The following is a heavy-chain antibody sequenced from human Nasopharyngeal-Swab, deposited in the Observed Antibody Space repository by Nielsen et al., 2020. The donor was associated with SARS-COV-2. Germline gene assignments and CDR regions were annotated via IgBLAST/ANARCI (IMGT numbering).Heavy chain of an antibody. CDR3: ARDVGLDGMDV. J-gene: IGHJ6*02. CDR1: GFTVSSNY. Sequence: GESLRLSCAASGFTVSSNYMSWVRQAPGKGLEWVSVIYSGGSTYYADSVKGRFTISRDNSKNTLYLQMNSLRAEDTAVYYCARDVGLDGMDVWGQGTTVTVSS. V-gene: IGHV3-66*01. D-gene: IGHD3-16*01. CDR2: IYSGGST.